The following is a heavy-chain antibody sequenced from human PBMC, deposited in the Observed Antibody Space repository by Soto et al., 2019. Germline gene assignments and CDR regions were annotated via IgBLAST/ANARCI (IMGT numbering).Heavy chain of an antibody. CDR3: ARAVITRYGVLDY. J-gene: IGHJ4*02. CDR1: GYTFTSYG. Sequence: QVQLVQSGAEVKKPGASVKVSCKASGYTFTSYGISWVRQAPGQGLEWMGWITYNGDTNYPQKLQRIVTMTTDTSTSTAYMELRSLRSDDTAMYFCARAVITRYGVLDYWGQGTLLTVSS. V-gene: IGHV1-18*01. D-gene: IGHD3-22*01. CDR2: ITYNGDT.